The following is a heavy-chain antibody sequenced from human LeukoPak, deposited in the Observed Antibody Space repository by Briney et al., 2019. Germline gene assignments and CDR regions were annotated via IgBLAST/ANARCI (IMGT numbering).Heavy chain of an antibody. CDR2: IIPIFGTA. J-gene: IGHJ3*02. V-gene: IGHV1-69*13. Sequence: SVKVSCKASGGTFSSYAISWVRQAPGQGLEWMGGIIPIFGTANYAQKFQGRVTIDADESTSTAYMELSSVRSEDTAVYYCARSIVVVPAASDAFDIWGQGTMVTVSS. D-gene: IGHD2-2*01. CDR3: ARSIVVVPAASDAFDI. CDR1: GGTFSSYA.